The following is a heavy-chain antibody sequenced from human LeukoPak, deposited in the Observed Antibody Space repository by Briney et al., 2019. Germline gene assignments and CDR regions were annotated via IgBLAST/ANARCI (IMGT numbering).Heavy chain of an antibody. CDR2: IYNSDSGST. V-gene: IGHV4-59*11. Sequence: NPSETLSLTCIVSGGSISGHYWSWIRQHPGMGLEWIGYIYNSDSGSTNYNPSLKTRVTISVDTSKNQFSLKLSSVTAADTAVYYCARGGHYGLDYWGPGTLVTVSS. CDR3: ARGGHYGLDY. D-gene: IGHD3-10*01. CDR1: GGSISGHY. J-gene: IGHJ4*02.